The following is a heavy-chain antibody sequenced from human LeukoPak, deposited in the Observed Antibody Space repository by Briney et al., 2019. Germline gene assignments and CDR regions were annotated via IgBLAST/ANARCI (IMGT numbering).Heavy chain of an antibody. CDR3: ARDRSSGWYWFDP. J-gene: IGHJ5*02. CDR1: GGSISSGGYY. CDR2: IYYSGST. Sequence: SETLSLTCTVSGGSISSGGYYWSWIRQHPGKGLEWIGYIYYSGSTYYNPSLKSRVTISVDTSKNQFSLKLSSVTAADTAVYYCARDRSSGWYWFDPWGQGTLVTVSS. D-gene: IGHD6-19*01. V-gene: IGHV4-31*03.